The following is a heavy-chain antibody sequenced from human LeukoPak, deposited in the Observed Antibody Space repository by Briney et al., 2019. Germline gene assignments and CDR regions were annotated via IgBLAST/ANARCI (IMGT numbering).Heavy chain of an antibody. CDR2: INHSGST. V-gene: IGHV4-34*01. Sequence: PSETLSLTCAVYGGSFSGYYWSWIRQPPGKGLEWIGEINHSGSTNYNPSLKSRVTISVDTSKNQFSLKLSSVTAADTAVYYCARDPHYSKLDYWGQGTLVTVSS. D-gene: IGHD4-11*01. CDR1: GGSFSGYY. J-gene: IGHJ4*02. CDR3: ARDPHYSKLDY.